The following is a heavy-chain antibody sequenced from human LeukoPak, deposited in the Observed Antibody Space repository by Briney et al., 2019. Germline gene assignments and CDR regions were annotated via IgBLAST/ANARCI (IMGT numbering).Heavy chain of an antibody. CDR3: ARQYYSSSPPRVFDY. Sequence: SETLSLTCAVYGGSFSGYYWTWIRQPPGKGLEWIRYIYYSGTTNSSPSLKSRVSISVDTSRNQFSLKLSSVTAADTAVYYCARQYYSSSPPRVFDYWGQGTLVTVSS. D-gene: IGHD2-2*01. V-gene: IGHV4-59*08. CDR1: GGSFSGYY. J-gene: IGHJ4*02. CDR2: IYYSGTT.